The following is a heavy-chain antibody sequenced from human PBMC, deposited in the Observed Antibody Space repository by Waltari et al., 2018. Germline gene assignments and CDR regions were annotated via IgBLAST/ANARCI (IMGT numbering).Heavy chain of an antibody. CDR2: VIPILGIT. CDR1: GDGFSTFG. V-gene: IGHV1-69*04. Sequence: QVLLVQSGTEFKNPGASVNVPCKVPGDGFSTFGFAWVRQAPGQGPKWMGRVIPILGITQYSQKFQDRVAIIADKSTNTVYMEVTTLRFDDTAVYFCTRELSGSSPFWGQGTLVTVSS. CDR3: TRELSGSSPF. D-gene: IGHD1-26*01. J-gene: IGHJ4*02.